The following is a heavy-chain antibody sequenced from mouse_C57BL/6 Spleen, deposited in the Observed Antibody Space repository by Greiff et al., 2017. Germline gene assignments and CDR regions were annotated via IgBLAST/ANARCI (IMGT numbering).Heavy chain of an antibody. CDR1: GYTFTDYY. CDR3: ARWGSSYGGDYFDY. Sequence: EVQLQQSGPELVKPGASVKISCKASGYTFTDYYMNWVKQSHGKSLEWIGDINPNNGGTSYNQKFKGKATLTVDKSSSTAYMELRSLTSEDSAVYYCARWGSSYGGDYFDYWGQGTTLTVSS. CDR2: INPNNGGT. J-gene: IGHJ2*01. V-gene: IGHV1-26*01. D-gene: IGHD1-1*01.